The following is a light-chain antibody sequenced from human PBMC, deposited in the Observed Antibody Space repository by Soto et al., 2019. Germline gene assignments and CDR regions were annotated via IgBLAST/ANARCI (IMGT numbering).Light chain of an antibody. J-gene: IGLJ1*01. CDR3: QSVDSSGTYV. CDR2: KDS. Sequence: SYDLAQPPSVSLCPGQTARITCFGDALAKQYIYWYQQKPGQAPVLVIYKDSERPSGIPERFSGSNSETAVTLTISGVQAGDEADYYCQSVDSSGTYVFGTGTKVTVL. V-gene: IGLV3-25*02. CDR1: ALAKQY.